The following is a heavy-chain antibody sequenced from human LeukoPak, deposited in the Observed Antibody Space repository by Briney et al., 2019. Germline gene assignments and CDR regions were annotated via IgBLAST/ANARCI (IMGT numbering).Heavy chain of an antibody. CDR3: ARDRSFYGDPVQN. D-gene: IGHD4-17*01. V-gene: IGHV3-21*01. Sequence: GGSLRLSCAASGFTFSSYSMNWVRQAPGKGLEWVSSISSSSSYIYYADSVKGRFTISRDNAKNSLYLQMNSLRAEDTAVYYRARDRSFYGDPVQNWGQGTLVTVSS. CDR1: GFTFSSYS. CDR2: ISSSSSYI. J-gene: IGHJ4*02.